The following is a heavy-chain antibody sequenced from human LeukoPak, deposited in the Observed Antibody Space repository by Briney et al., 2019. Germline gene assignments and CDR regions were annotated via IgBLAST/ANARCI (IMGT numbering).Heavy chain of an antibody. Sequence: ASVKVSCKVSGNTLTELSMHWVRQAPGKGFEWMGGFDPEDGETIYAQKFQGRVTMTEDTSTDTAYMELSSLRSEDTAVYYCATDSSWYGWGDFDYWGQGTLVTVSS. CDR3: ATDSSWYGWGDFDY. CDR2: FDPEDGET. CDR1: GNTLTELS. J-gene: IGHJ4*02. D-gene: IGHD6-19*01. V-gene: IGHV1-24*01.